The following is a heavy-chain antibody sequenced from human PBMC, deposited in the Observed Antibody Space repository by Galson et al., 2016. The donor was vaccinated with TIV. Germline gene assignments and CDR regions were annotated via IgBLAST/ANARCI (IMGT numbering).Heavy chain of an antibody. D-gene: IGHD6-25*01. CDR1: GFTLSHKY. V-gene: IGHV3-53*01. Sequence: SLRLSCATSGFTLSHKYMSWVRQAPGKGLECVSVIDSSGITYYADSVKGRFTISSDNSQNTVNLQMNSLRADDTAVYYCASSYDSSGNRGRFDLRGQGTLVIVSS. CDR2: IDSSGIT. CDR3: ASSYDSSGNRGRFDL. J-gene: IGHJ4*02.